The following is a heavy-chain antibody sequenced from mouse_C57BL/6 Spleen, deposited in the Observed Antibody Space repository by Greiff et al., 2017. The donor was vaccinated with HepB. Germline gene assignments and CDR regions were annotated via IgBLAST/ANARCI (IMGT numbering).Heavy chain of an antibody. CDR1: GYTFTSYW. CDR2: IHPNSGST. Sequence: QVQLKQPGAELVKPGASVKLSCKASGYTFTSYWMHWVKQRPGQGLEWIGMIHPNSGSTNYNEKFKSKATLTVDKSSSTAYMQLSSLTSEDSAVYYCARGFMLGAMDYWGQGTSVTVSS. CDR3: ARGFMLGAMDY. J-gene: IGHJ4*01. D-gene: IGHD1-2*01. V-gene: IGHV1-64*01.